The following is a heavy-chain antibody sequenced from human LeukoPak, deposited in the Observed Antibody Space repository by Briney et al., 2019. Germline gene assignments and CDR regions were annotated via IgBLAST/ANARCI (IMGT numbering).Heavy chain of an antibody. V-gene: IGHV3-9*01. J-gene: IGHJ4*02. D-gene: IGHD5-12*01. CDR2: ISWNSGRI. CDR1: GFTFDDYA. Sequence: GGSLRLSCAASGFTFDDYAMHWVRQGPGKGLEWVSGISWNSGRIDYADSVKGRFTISRDNANNSLYLQMNSLRAEDTALYYCAKDAKRGYDYTLDCWGQGTLVTVSS. CDR3: AKDAKRGYDYTLDC.